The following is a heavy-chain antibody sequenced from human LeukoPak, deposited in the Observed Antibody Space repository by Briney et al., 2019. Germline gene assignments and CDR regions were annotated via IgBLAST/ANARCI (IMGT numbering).Heavy chain of an antibody. CDR3: ARGQGWNPEAVTNAFDI. J-gene: IGHJ3*02. D-gene: IGHD1-1*01. V-gene: IGHV3-21*01. Sequence: GGSLRLSCAASGFTFSSYSMNWLGQPPGRGRDGVYSVSSSSYIYYADSVKGRFTISRDNAKNSLYLQMNSLRAEDTAVYYCARGQGWNPEAVTNAFDIWGQGTMVTVSS. CDR2: VSSSSYI. CDR1: GFTFSSYS.